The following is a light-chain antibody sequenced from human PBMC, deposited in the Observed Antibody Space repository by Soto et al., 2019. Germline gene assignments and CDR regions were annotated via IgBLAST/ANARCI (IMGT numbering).Light chain of an antibody. CDR3: EQYGSNPSIA. J-gene: IGKJ5*01. CDR2: AAS. CDR1: QSVPSNY. V-gene: IGKV3-20*01. Sequence: IVLTQSPGTLSLSPGERATLSCRASQSVPSNYVAGYQQKPGQAPRLLIYAASSRTTGIPDRFSGSGSGTDVTLTVSGLEAEDVAVYYCEQYGSNPSIAFGEGTRLEMK.